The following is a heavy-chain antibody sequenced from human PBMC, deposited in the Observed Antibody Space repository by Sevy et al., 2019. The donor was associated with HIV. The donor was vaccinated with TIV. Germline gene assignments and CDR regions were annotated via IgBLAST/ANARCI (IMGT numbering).Heavy chain of an antibody. Sequence: GGSLRLSCAASGFTFSSYPMHWVRQAPGKGLEWVAVISYDGSNKYYADSVKGRLTISRDNSKNTLYVQMNSLRAEDTAEFYCGRDREMGNYYDSSGSIDYWGQGTLVTVSS. V-gene: IGHV3-30*04. CDR3: GRDREMGNYYDSSGSIDY. CDR1: GFTFSSYP. CDR2: ISYDGSNK. D-gene: IGHD3-22*01. J-gene: IGHJ4*02.